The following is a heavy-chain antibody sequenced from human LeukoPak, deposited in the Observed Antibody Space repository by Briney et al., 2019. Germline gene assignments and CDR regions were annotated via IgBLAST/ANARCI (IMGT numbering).Heavy chain of an antibody. CDR3: ARAKDYYDSSGYFYYYYGMDV. J-gene: IGHJ6*02. CDR1: GGSFSGYY. Sequence: SETLSLTCAVYGGSFSGYYWSWIRQPPGKGLKWIGEINHSGSTNYNPSLKSRVTISVDTSKNQFSLKLSSVTAADTAVYYCARAKDYYDSSGYFYYYYGMDVWGQGTTVTVSS. V-gene: IGHV4-34*01. CDR2: INHSGST. D-gene: IGHD3-22*01.